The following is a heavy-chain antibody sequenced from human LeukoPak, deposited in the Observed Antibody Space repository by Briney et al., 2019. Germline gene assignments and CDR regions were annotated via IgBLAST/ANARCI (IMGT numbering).Heavy chain of an antibody. V-gene: IGHV3-49*04. CDR3: TIGVFPNY. J-gene: IGHJ4*02. D-gene: IGHD2-21*01. CDR1: GFTFGDYA. Sequence: GRCLRLSCTASGFTFGDYAMSWVRQAPGKGLEWVGFIRSKAYGGTTEYAASVKGRFTISRDDSKSIAYLQMNSLKTEDTAVYYCTIGVFPNYWGQGTLVTVSS. CDR2: IRSKAYGGTT.